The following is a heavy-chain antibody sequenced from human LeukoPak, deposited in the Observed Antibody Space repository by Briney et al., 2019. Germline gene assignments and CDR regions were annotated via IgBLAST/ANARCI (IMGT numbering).Heavy chain of an antibody. CDR2: ISWNSGSI. V-gene: IGHV3-9*01. Sequence: GRSLRLSCAASGFTFDDYAMHWVRQAPGKGLEGVSGISWNSGSIGYADSVKGRFTISRDNAKNSLYLQMNILRAEDTALYYCAKASDSGSYSGFDYWGQGTLVTVSS. D-gene: IGHD1-26*01. CDR1: GFTFDDYA. CDR3: AKASDSGSYSGFDY. J-gene: IGHJ4*02.